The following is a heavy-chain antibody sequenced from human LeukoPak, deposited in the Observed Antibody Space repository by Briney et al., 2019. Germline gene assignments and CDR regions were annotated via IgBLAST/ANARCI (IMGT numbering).Heavy chain of an antibody. D-gene: IGHD3-16*01. CDR2: VNTDGITT. CDR1: GFTFSSYW. Sequence: HAGGSLRLSCAASGFTFSSYWMHWVRQAPGKGLVWVARVNTDGITTHYADSVKGRFTISRDNAKNTLYLQMNSLRAEDTAVYYCTRGFWGWEVDYWGQGTLVTVSS. CDR3: TRGFWGWEVDY. V-gene: IGHV3-74*01. J-gene: IGHJ4*02.